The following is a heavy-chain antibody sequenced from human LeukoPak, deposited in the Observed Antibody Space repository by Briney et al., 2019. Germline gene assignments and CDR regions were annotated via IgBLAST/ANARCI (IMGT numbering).Heavy chain of an antibody. CDR2: IGSSGGTI. Sequence: GGSLRLSCAASGFTFSSYEMNWVRQAPGKGLEWVSHIGSSGGTIYYADSVKGRFTISRDNAKSSLYLQMNSLRAEDTAVYYCARKGSVYTSSWSCFDCWGQGTLVTVSS. J-gene: IGHJ4*02. CDR1: GFTFSSYE. D-gene: IGHD6-13*01. CDR3: ARKGSVYTSSWSCFDC. V-gene: IGHV3-48*03.